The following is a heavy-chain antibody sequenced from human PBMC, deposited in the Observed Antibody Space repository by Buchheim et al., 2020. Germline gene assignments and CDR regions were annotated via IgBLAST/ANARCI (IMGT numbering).Heavy chain of an antibody. CDR1: GGSISMSTFY. V-gene: IGHV4-39*07. CDR3: ARDDRNVFPTVTLSHGMDV. Sequence: QPQLQESGPGLVKSSETLSLTCTVSGGSISMSTFYWDWIRQPPGKGLEWIGSIYYRGNTYYNPSLKSRVTLSIDTSKSQFSLKLSSVTAADTATYCCARDDRNVFPTVTLSHGMDVWGQGTT. J-gene: IGHJ6*02. D-gene: IGHD4-17*01. CDR2: IYYRGNT.